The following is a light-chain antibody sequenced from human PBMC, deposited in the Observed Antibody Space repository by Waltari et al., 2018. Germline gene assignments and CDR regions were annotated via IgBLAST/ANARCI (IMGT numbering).Light chain of an antibody. CDR3: QQYGASPNIA. J-gene: IGKJ5*01. CDR2: GET. V-gene: IGKV3-20*01. Sequence: IVLTQSPGTLSLSPGERATLSCRTSQSVSNSNYLAWYQQKPGQAPRLLISGETNTATGVPGRFTASGSGTDFTLTISRLEPEDFAIYYCQQYGASPNIAFGQGTRLEIK. CDR1: QSVSNSNY.